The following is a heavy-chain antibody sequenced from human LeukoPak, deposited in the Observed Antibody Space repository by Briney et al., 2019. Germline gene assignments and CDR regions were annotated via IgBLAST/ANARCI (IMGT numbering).Heavy chain of an antibody. Sequence: SQTLSLTCTVSGGSLSSGTDYWSWIRQSAGKGLEWIGRIYASGSTNYNPSLKSRVTISVDTSKNQFSLKLSSVTAADTAVYYCARGTPYSSSWDYWGQGTLVTVSS. D-gene: IGHD6-13*01. J-gene: IGHJ4*02. CDR2: IYASGST. CDR1: GGSLSSGTDY. V-gene: IGHV4-61*02. CDR3: ARGTPYSSSWDY.